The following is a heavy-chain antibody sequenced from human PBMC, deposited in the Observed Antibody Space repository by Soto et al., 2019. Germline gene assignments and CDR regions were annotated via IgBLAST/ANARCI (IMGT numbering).Heavy chain of an antibody. CDR2: IYHSGST. CDR1: GGSISSSNW. V-gene: IGHV4-4*02. J-gene: IGHJ6*02. D-gene: IGHD3-22*01. CDR3: AGDSYYYDSSGSYGMDV. Sequence: SETLSLTCAVSGGSISSSNWWSWVRQPPGKGLEWIGEIYHSGSTNYNPSLKSRVTISVDKSKNQFSLKLSSVAAADTAVYYCAGDSYYYDSSGSYGMDVWGQGTTVTVSS.